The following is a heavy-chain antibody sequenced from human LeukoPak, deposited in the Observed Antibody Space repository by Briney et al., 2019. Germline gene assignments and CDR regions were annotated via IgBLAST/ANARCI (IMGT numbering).Heavy chain of an antibody. D-gene: IGHD2-2*01. CDR2: ISGSGGST. J-gene: IGHJ1*01. V-gene: IGHV3-23*01. CDR3: ASPSRYCTSTSCFAEYFQH. Sequence: GGSLRLSCAASGFTFSSYAMSWVRQAPGKGLEWVSGISGSGGSTYYADSVKGQFTISRDNSKNTLYLQMNSLRVEDTAVYYCASPSRYCTSTSCFAEYFQHWGQGTLVTVSS. CDR1: GFTFSSYA.